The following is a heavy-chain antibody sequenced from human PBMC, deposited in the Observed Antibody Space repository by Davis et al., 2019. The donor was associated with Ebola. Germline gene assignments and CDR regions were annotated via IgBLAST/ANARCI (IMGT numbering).Heavy chain of an antibody. D-gene: IGHD4-17*01. CDR2: INPSGGST. CDR1: GYTFTNYY. CDR3: ARESIYGDSVDFDY. Sequence: AASVKVSCKTSGYTFTNYYMHWVRQAPGQGLEWMGIINPSGGSTTYAQKFQGRVTMTRDTSTSTVYMELSSLRSEDTAVFYCARESIYGDSVDFDYWGQGTLVIVSS. V-gene: IGHV1-46*01. J-gene: IGHJ4*02.